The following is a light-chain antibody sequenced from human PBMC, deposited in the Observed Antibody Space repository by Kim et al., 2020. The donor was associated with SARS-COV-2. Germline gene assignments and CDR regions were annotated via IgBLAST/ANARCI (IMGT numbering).Light chain of an antibody. CDR1: HSVSSDE. Sequence: APGERVTLSGRPSHSVSSDELAWYQHKPGQPPRLLIYGARNRAAGIPDRFSAGGSGTDYTLAITRLEPEDFAVYYCQRYGNTCSFGQGTRLEIK. J-gene: IGKJ5*01. CDR3: QRYGNTCS. V-gene: IGKV3-20*01. CDR2: GAR.